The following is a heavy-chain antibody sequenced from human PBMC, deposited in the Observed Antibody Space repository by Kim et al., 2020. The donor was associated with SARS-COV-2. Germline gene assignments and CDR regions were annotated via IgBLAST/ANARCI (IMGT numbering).Heavy chain of an antibody. CDR1: GFTFSSYN. V-gene: IGHV3-21*01. CDR2: ISSSSTYI. Sequence: GGSLRLSCAASGFTFSSYNINWVRQAPGKGLERVSSISSSSTYIYYADSVKGRFTISRDNAKNSLYLQMNSLRAEDTAVYYCARDSGSSWQYYYYYGMDVWGQGTTVTVSS. CDR3: ARDSGSSWQYYYYYGMDV. J-gene: IGHJ6*02. D-gene: IGHD6-13*01.